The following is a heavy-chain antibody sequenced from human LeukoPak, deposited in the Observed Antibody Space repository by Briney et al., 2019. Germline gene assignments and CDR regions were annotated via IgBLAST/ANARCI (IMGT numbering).Heavy chain of an antibody. Sequence: PGGSLRLSCAASGFTFSSYWMSWVRQAPGKGLEGVANIKQDGSEKYYVDSVKGRFTVSRDNAKNSLYLQMNSLRAEDTALYYCARVSSGWTYFDYWGQGTLVTVSS. CDR1: GFTFSSYW. CDR2: IKQDGSEK. V-gene: IGHV3-7*01. CDR3: ARVSSGWTYFDY. J-gene: IGHJ4*02. D-gene: IGHD6-19*01.